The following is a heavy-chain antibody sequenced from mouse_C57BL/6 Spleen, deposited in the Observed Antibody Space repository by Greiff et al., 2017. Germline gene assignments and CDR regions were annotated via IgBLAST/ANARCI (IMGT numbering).Heavy chain of an antibody. J-gene: IGHJ4*01. CDR2: ISYDGSN. CDR3: ARDHYGAMDD. D-gene: IGHD1-1*01. CDR1: GYSIPSGYY. V-gene: IGHV3-6*01. Sequence: EVKLMESGPGLVKPSQSLSLTCSVTGYSIPSGYYWNWIRQFPGNKLEWMGYISYDGSNNYNPSLKNRISITRDTSKNQFFLKLNSVTTEDTATYYCARDHYGAMDDWGQGTSVTVSS.